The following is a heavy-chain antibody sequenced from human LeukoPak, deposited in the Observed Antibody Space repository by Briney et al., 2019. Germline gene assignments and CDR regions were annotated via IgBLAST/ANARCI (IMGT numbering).Heavy chain of an antibody. V-gene: IGHV3-30-3*01. CDR2: ISYDGSNK. Sequence: PGRSLRLSCAASGFTFSSYAMHWVRQAPGKGLEWVAVISYDGSNKYYADSVKGRFTISRDNSKNTLYLQMNSLRAEDTAVYYCARGSYRYLDYWGQGTLVTVSS. J-gene: IGHJ4*02. CDR1: GFTFSSYA. CDR3: ARGSYRYLDY. D-gene: IGHD3-16*02.